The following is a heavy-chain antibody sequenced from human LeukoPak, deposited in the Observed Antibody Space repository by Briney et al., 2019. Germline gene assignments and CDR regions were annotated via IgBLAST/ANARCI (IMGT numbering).Heavy chain of an antibody. Sequence: ETLSLTCTVSGASLSSNSYYWGWIRQAPGKGLEWVSSIGSDNKPHYSESVKGRFAISRDNSKNILFLHLNSLRAEDTALYYCARDLHYYVAMDVWGQGTTVTVPS. J-gene: IGHJ6*02. CDR1: GASLSSNSYY. D-gene: IGHD3-10*02. V-gene: IGHV3-53*01. CDR2: IGSDNKP. CDR3: ARDLHYYVAMDV.